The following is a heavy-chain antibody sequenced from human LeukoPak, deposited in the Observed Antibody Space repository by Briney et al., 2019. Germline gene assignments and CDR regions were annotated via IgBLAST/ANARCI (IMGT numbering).Heavy chain of an antibody. V-gene: IGHV1-69*13. CDR1: GGTFSSYA. CDR3: AREGTYYYDSSGFPFDY. Sequence: SVKVSCKASGGTFSSYAISWVRQAPGQGLEWMGGIIPIFGTANYAQKFQGRVTITADESTSTAYMELSSLRSEDTAVYHCAREGTYYYDSSGFPFDYWGQGTLVTVSS. CDR2: IIPIFGTA. J-gene: IGHJ4*02. D-gene: IGHD3-22*01.